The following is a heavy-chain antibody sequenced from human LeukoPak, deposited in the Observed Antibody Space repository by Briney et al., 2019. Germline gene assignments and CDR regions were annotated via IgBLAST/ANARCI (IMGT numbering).Heavy chain of an antibody. D-gene: IGHD3-10*01. V-gene: IGHV4-34*01. Sequence: PSETLSLTCSVYTCTFSYYYWSWIRQPPGKEREWIGEINHSGSTNYNPSLKSRVTISVDTSKNQFSLKLSSVTAADTAVYYCARSGYGYLSWFDPWGQGTLVTVSS. J-gene: IGHJ5*02. CDR3: ARSGYGYLSWFDP. CDR2: INHSGST. CDR1: TCTFSYYY.